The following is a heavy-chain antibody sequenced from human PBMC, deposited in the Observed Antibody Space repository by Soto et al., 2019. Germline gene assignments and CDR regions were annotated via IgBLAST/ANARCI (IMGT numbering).Heavy chain of an antibody. V-gene: IGHV3-9*01. CDR2: IAWDSNKK. J-gene: IGHJ5*02. Sequence: ELQMVESGGGLVQPGRSLRLSCAASGFTFDDYAMHWVRQAPGKGLEWVSGIAWDSNKKHYADSVKGRFTISRDNAKNSLSLQMDSLRPEDTAFYYCANAKGFSMSLQWDWFDPWGQGTLVTVSS. CDR3: ANAKGFSMSLQWDWFDP. CDR1: GFTFDDYA. D-gene: IGHD2-8*01.